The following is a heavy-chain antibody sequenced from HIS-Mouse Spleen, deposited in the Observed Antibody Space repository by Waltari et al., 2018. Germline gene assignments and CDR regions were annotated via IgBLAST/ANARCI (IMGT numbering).Heavy chain of an antibody. CDR3: AREIPYSRSWYDWYFDL. D-gene: IGHD6-13*01. CDR2: IYYSGST. CDR1: GGSISSSSYY. V-gene: IGHV4-39*07. J-gene: IGHJ2*01. Sequence: QLQLQESGPGLVKPSETLSLTCTVSGGSISSSSYYWGWIRQPPGKGLEWIGSIYYSGSTYYNPSLKSPVTISVDTSKNQFSLKLSSVTAADTAVYYCAREIPYSRSWYDWYFDLWGRGTLVTVSS.